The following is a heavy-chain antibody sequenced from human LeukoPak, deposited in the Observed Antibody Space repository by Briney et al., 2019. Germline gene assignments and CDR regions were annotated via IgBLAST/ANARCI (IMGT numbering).Heavy chain of an antibody. CDR3: ARGIGYRDYKPSYYYYCYMEV. CDR1: GYTFTDYY. D-gene: IGHD5-12*01. Sequence: ASVKVSCRASGYTFTDYYLHWVRQAPGQGLEWMGWLNPNTGGTNYAQRFQGRVTMTRDTSTSTAYMELTWLRSDDTAIYYCARGIGYRDYKPSYYYYCYMEVWGKGTKVTVSS. J-gene: IGHJ6*03. CDR2: LNPNTGGT. V-gene: IGHV1-2*02.